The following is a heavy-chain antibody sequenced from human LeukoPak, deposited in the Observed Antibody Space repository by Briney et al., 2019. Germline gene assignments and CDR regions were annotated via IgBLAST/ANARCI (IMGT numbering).Heavy chain of an antibody. CDR3: APTVTTDS. CDR1: GFTFSDSA. V-gene: IGHV3-73*01. J-gene: IGHJ4*02. CDR2: IRSKPNNYTT. D-gene: IGHD4-17*01. Sequence: GGSLRLSCAASGFTFSDSAIHWVRQASGKGLEWLGRIRSKPNNYTTSSAASVKGKFTISRDDSKNTAYLQMNSLKTEDTAVYYCAPTVTTDSWGQGTLVTVSS.